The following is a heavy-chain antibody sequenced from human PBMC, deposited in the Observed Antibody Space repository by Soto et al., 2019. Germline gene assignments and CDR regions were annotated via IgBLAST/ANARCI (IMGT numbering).Heavy chain of an antibody. J-gene: IGHJ4*02. CDR2: TSSSTTYT. Sequence: PGGSLRLSCAASGFTFSDYYMSWIRQAPGKGLEWVSFTSSSTTYTDYADSVKGRFTVSRDNSKDSLYLQMNSLRAEDTAVYYCARVRRYLLWYFDYWGQGTLVTVSS. D-gene: IGHD1-1*01. V-gene: IGHV3-11*06. CDR1: GFTFSDYY. CDR3: ARVRRYLLWYFDY.